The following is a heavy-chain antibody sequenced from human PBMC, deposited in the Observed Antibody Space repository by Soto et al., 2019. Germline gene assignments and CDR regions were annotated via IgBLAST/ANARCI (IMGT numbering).Heavy chain of an antibody. CDR3: AREKGSGWQPSGDYYYYYGMDV. CDR1: GGSINSFY. V-gene: IGHV4-59*01. D-gene: IGHD6-19*01. J-gene: IGHJ6*02. Sequence: SETLSLTCTVSGGSINSFYWSWIRQPPGKGLEWIGYMYYSGITNYNPSLKSRVTISVDTSKKQFSLKLSSVTAADTAVYYCAREKGSGWQPSGDYYYYYGMDVWGQGTTVT. CDR2: MYYSGIT.